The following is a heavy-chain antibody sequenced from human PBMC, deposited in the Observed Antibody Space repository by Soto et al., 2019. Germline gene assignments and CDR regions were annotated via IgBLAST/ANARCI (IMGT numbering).Heavy chain of an antibody. V-gene: IGHV3-74*01. CDR1: GFTVSSYC. J-gene: IGHJ4*02. D-gene: IGHD2-15*01. CDR3: VRTSLVVAAATGEDY. CDR2: MNSDGSST. Sequence: EVQLVESGEGLVQPGGALRLACAASGFTVSSYCLHWVLQAPGKGLVWVSRMNSDGSSTSYADSVKGRFTISRDNAKNTLYLQMNRLRAEDTAVYYCVRTSLVVAAATGEDYWGQGTLVTVSS.